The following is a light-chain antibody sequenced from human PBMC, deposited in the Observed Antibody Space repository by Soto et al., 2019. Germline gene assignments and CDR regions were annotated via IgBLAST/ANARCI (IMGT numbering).Light chain of an antibody. CDR3: QQRSNWPQT. V-gene: IGKV3-11*01. J-gene: IGKJ1*01. CDR1: QNINNY. CDR2: ESS. Sequence: TESPSSLSSSVGDTVTITCQASQNINNYLNWYQQKPGQAPRLLIYESSNRATGIPARFSGSGSGTDFILTISSLEPEDFAVYYCQQRSNWPQTFGQGTKVDIK.